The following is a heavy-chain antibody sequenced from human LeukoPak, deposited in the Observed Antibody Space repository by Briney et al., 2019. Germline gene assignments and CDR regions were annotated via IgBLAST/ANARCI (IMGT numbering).Heavy chain of an antibody. CDR2: ISSSSTYI. D-gene: IGHD6-13*01. CDR3: ARVSTAVSLAIDY. J-gene: IGHJ4*02. CDR1: GFRFSSYT. Sequence: GGSLRLSCAASGFRFSSYTMNWVRQAPGKGLEWVSVISSSSTYIYYADSVKGRFTISRDNAKNSLYLQMNSLRVEDTAVYYCARVSTAVSLAIDYWGQGTLVTVST. V-gene: IGHV3-21*06.